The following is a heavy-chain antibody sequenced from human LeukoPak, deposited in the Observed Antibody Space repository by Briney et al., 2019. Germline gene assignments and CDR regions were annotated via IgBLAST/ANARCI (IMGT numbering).Heavy chain of an antibody. Sequence: GGSLRLSCAASGFTFSSYAMSWVRQAPGKGLEWVSAISGSGGSTYYADSVKGRFTISRDNSKNTLYLQMNSLRAEDTAVYYCAKPHDSSGYYRYLFDYWGQGTLVTVSS. CDR1: GFTFSSYA. V-gene: IGHV3-23*01. CDR2: ISGSGGST. D-gene: IGHD3-22*01. J-gene: IGHJ4*02. CDR3: AKPHDSSGYYRYLFDY.